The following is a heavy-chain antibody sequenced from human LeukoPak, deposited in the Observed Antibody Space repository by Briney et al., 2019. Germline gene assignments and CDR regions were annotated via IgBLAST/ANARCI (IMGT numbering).Heavy chain of an antibody. CDR3: ARVGIDCSGGSCYFGIDY. J-gene: IGHJ4*02. CDR1: GGSISSYY. D-gene: IGHD2-15*01. V-gene: IGHV4-59*01. Sequence: PSETLSPTCTVSGGSISSYYWSWIRQPPGKGLEWIGYIYYSGSTNYNPSLKSRVTMSVDTSKNQFSLKLSSVTAADTAVYYCARVGIDCSGGSCYFGIDYWGQGTLVTVSS. CDR2: IYYSGST.